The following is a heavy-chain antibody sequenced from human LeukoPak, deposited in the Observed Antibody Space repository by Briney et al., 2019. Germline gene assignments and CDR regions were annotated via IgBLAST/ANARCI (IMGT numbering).Heavy chain of an antibody. CDR1: GYTFTGYY. Sequence: ASVKVSCKASGYTFTGYYMHWVRQAPGQGLEWMGWINPNSGGTNYAQKFQGWVTMTRDTSISTAYMELSRLRSDDTAVYYCARGDTAGRYFDWYNWFDPWGQGTLVTVS. J-gene: IGHJ5*02. CDR2: INPNSGGT. V-gene: IGHV1-2*04. CDR3: ARGDTAGRYFDWYNWFDP. D-gene: IGHD3-9*01.